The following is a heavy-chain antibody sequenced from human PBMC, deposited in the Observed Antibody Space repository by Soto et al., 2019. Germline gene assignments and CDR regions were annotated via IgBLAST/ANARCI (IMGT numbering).Heavy chain of an antibody. CDR3: ARGALLTGYYRRNWFDP. D-gene: IGHD3-9*01. CDR1: GGSFSGYY. CDR2: INHSGST. J-gene: IGHJ5*02. Sequence: PSETLSLTCAVYGGSFSGYYWSWIRQPPGKGLEWIGEINHSGSTNYNPSLKSRVTISVDTSKNQFSLKLSSVTAADTAVYYCARGALLTGYYRRNWFDPWGQGTLVTVPS. V-gene: IGHV4-34*01.